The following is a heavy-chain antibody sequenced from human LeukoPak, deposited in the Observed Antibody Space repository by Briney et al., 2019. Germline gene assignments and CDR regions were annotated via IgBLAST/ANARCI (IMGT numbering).Heavy chain of an antibody. CDR2: INHSGST. CDR1: GGSFSGYY. V-gene: IGHV4-34*01. J-gene: IGHJ5*02. D-gene: IGHD2-8*01. CDR3: ARVPTSYCTNGVCPSWFDH. Sequence: SETLSLTCAVYGGSFSGYYWSWIRQPPGKGLEWIGEINHSGSTNYNPSLKSRVTISVDTSKNQFSLKLSSVTAADTAVYYCARVPTSYCTNGVCPSWFDHWGQGTLVTVSS.